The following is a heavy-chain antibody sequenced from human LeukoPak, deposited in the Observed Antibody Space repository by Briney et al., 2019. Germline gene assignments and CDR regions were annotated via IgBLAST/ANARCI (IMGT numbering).Heavy chain of an antibody. Sequence: GGSLRLSCAASGFPFSTYSMNWVRQAPGKGLEWVSSISGRSSTIYYADSVKGRFTISRDNAKNSLYLQMNSLRAEDTAVYFCARAFSSGFNHWHGCDIWGQGTMVTVSS. D-gene: IGHD6-19*01. J-gene: IGHJ3*02. V-gene: IGHV3-48*04. CDR2: ISGRSSTI. CDR1: GFPFSTYS. CDR3: ARAFSSGFNHWHGCDI.